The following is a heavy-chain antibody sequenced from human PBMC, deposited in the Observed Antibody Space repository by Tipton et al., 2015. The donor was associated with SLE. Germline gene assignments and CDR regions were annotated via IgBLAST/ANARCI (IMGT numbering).Heavy chain of an antibody. D-gene: IGHD1-14*01. CDR2: IYTSGST. J-gene: IGHJ3*02. CDR3: ASHSRNAGGAFDI. V-gene: IGHV4-4*07. Sequence: TLSLTCTVSGGSISSYYWSWIRQPAGKGLEWIGRIYTSGSTNYNPSLKSRVTISVDTSKNQFSLKLSSVTAADTAVYYCASHSRNAGGAFDIWGQGTMVTVSS. CDR1: GGSISSYY.